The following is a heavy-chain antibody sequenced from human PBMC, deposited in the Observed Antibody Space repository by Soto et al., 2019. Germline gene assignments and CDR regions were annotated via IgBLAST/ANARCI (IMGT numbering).Heavy chain of an antibody. CDR3: ARDGGQGRGVIGHY. J-gene: IGHJ4*02. V-gene: IGHV4-61*01. CDR2: IYYNGGT. CDR1: GDSVNSENSY. D-gene: IGHD3-16*02. Sequence: SETLSLTCTVSGDSVNSENSYWNWIRQAPGKGPEWIGYIYYNGGTNYNPSLKSRATILLDTSTNQFSLTLTSVTAADTAVYYSARDGGQGRGVIGHYWGRGILVTVYS.